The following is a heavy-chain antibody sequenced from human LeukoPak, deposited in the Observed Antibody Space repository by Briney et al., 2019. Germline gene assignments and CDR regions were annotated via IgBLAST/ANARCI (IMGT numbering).Heavy chain of an antibody. CDR2: INPSGGST. V-gene: IGHV1-46*01. J-gene: IGHJ6*03. Sequence: SVKVSCKASGYTFTSYYMHWVRQAPGQGLEWMGIINPSGGSTSYAQKFQGRVTMTRDTSTSTVYMELSSLRSEDTAVYYCARGHSGRTQESPLYYYMDVWGKGTTVTVSS. D-gene: IGHD3-10*01. CDR1: GYTFTSYY. CDR3: ARGHSGRTQESPLYYYMDV.